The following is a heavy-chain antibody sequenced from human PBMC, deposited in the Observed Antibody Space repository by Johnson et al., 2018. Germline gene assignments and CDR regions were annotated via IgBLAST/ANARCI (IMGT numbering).Heavy chain of an antibody. CDR2: ISSSSRKI. Sequence: VQLVQSGGGLVQPGGSXRLSCAASGFTFSTYSMHWVRQAPGSGQQWVSYISSSSRKIYYAAAGKGRFTIYQDNAKNSVYLQMSSLTAEDTAVYYWARDPAGDSWSYYWYFDLWGRGALVTVSS. CDR3: ARDPAGDSWSYYWYFDL. J-gene: IGHJ2*01. D-gene: IGHD1-26*01. V-gene: IGHV3-48*01. CDR1: GFTFSTYS.